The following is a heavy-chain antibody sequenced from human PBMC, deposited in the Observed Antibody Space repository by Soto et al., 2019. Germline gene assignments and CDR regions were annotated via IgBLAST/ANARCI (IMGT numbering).Heavy chain of an antibody. J-gene: IGHJ6*02. CDR1: GYTFTSYG. CDR2: ISAYNGNT. D-gene: IGHD6-13*01. CDR3: ARARSIAAAGPYYYYGMDV. V-gene: IGHV1-18*01. Sequence: ASVKVSCKASGYTFTSYGISWVRQAPGQGLEWMGWISAYNGNTNYAQKLQGRVTMTTDTSTSTAYMELRSLRSDDTAVYYCARARSIAAAGPYYYYGMDVWGQGTTVTVYS.